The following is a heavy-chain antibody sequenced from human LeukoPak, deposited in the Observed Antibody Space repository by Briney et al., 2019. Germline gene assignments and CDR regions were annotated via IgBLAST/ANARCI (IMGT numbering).Heavy chain of an antibody. Sequence: ASVKVSCKASGYTFTGYYMHWVRQAPGQGLEWMGWINPNSGGTNYAQKFQGRVTMTRDTSISTAYMELSRLRSDDTAVYYCARDLESGTTGWFDPWGQGTLVTVSS. J-gene: IGHJ5*02. D-gene: IGHD1-7*01. CDR2: INPNSGGT. V-gene: IGHV1-2*02. CDR3: ARDLESGTTGWFDP. CDR1: GYTFTGYY.